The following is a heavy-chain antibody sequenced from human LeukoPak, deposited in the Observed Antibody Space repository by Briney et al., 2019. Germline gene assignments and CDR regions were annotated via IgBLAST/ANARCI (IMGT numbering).Heavy chain of an antibody. V-gene: IGHV1-18*01. CDR1: GYTFTSYG. J-gene: IGHJ4*02. CDR2: INTYNGNT. D-gene: IGHD2-15*01. CDR3: ARDDRSGGSCY. Sequence: ASVKVSCKASGYTFTSYGISWVRQATGQGLEWMGWINTYNGNTDYAQNLQGRVTMTTDTSTSTAYMELRSLRSDDTAIYYCARDDRSGGSCYWGQGTLVTVSS.